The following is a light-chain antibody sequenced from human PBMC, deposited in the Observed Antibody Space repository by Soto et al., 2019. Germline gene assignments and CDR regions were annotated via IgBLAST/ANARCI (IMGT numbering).Light chain of an antibody. V-gene: IGLV2-14*01. Sequence: QSVLTQPASVSGSPGQSITISCTGTSSDGGGYNYVSWYQQHPGKAPQLMIYDVSNRPSWVSNRFSGSKSGNTASLTISGLQAEDEADYYCSSYTSSSTLYVFGTGTKLTVL. CDR2: DVS. CDR3: SSYTSSSTLYV. CDR1: SSDGGGYNY. J-gene: IGLJ1*01.